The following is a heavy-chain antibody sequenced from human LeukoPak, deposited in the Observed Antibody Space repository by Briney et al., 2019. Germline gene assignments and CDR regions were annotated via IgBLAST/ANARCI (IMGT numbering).Heavy chain of an antibody. CDR1: GGSISSSSYY. CDR2: VFYSGNT. V-gene: IGHV4-39*07. D-gene: IGHD6-13*01. J-gene: IGHJ4*02. Sequence: KPSETLSLTCTVSGGSISSSSYYWGWIRQPPGKGLEWIGSVFYSGNTYYNPSLKSRVTISVDTSKNQFSLKLSSVTAADTAVYYCATEGDSSSWFRGPFDYWGQGTLVTVSS. CDR3: ATEGDSSSWFRGPFDY.